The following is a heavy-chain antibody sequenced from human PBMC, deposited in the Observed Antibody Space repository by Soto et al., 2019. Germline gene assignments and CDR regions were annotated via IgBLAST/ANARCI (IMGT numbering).Heavy chain of an antibody. CDR3: ARDRPMIVGYYFDY. V-gene: IGHV3-30-3*01. D-gene: IGHD3-22*01. CDR1: GFTFSSYA. CDR2: ISYDGSNK. Sequence: GGSLRLSCAASGFTFSSYAMHWVRQAPGKGLEWVAVISYDGSNKYYADSVKGRFTISRDNSKNTLYLQMNSLRAEDTAVYYCARDRPMIVGYYFDYWGQGT. J-gene: IGHJ4*02.